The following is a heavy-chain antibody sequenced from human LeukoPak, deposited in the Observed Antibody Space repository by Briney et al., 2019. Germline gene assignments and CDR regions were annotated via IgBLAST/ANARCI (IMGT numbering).Heavy chain of an antibody. CDR1: GFTFSSYS. Sequence: GGSLRLSCAASGFTFSSYSMNWVRQAPGKGLGWVSSISSSSSYIYYADSVKGRFTISRDNAKNSLYLQMNSLRAEDTAVYYCARGRMITFGGVITWGQGTLVTVSS. D-gene: IGHD3-16*01. CDR2: ISSSSSYI. CDR3: ARGRMITFGGVIT. J-gene: IGHJ5*02. V-gene: IGHV3-21*01.